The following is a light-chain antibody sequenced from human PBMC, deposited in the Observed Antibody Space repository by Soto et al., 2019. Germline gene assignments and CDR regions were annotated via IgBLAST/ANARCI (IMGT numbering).Light chain of an antibody. J-gene: IGKJ5*01. V-gene: IGKV1-39*01. CDR3: QQSYSTPT. CDR2: AAS. CDR1: QDISSA. Sequence: DIQMTQSPSSLSASVGDRFTMTCRASQDISSALAWYQQKPGKAPKLLIYAASSLQSGVPSRFSGSGSGTDFTLTISSLQPEDFATYYCQQSYSTPTFGQGTRLEI.